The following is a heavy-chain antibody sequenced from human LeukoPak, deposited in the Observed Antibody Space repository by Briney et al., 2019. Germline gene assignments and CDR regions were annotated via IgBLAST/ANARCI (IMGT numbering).Heavy chain of an antibody. J-gene: IGHJ4*02. CDR2: ISYDGSNK. D-gene: IGHD6-13*01. Sequence: PGRSLRLSCAASGFTFSSYGMHWVRQAPGKGLEWVAVISYDGSNKYYADSVKGRFTISRDNSKNTLYLQMNSLRAEDTAVYYCAKVHSSSWYTVGYWGQGTLVTVSS. V-gene: IGHV3-30*18. CDR1: GFTFSSYG. CDR3: AKVHSSSWYTVGY.